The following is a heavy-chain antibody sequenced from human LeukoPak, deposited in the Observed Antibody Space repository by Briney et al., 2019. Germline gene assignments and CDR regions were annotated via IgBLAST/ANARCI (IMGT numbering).Heavy chain of an antibody. V-gene: IGHV1-69-2*01. J-gene: IGHJ6*03. CDR2: VDPEDGET. D-gene: IGHD5-12*01. CDR1: GYTFTDYY. CDR3: ATGTGYSGYDSYYYMDV. Sequence: GASVKVSCKASGYTFTDYYMHWVPQAPGKGLEWMGRVDPEDGETIYAEKFQGRVTITADTSTDTAYMELSSLRSEDTAVYYCATGTGYSGYDSYYYMDVWGKGTTVTVSS.